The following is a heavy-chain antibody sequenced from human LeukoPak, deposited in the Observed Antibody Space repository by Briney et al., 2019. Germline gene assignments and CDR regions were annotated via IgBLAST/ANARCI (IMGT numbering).Heavy chain of an antibody. CDR2: FDPEDGET. Sequence: ASVKVSCKVSGYTLTELSMHWVRQAPGKGLEWMGGFDPEDGETIYAQKFQGRVTMTEDTSTDTDYMELSSLRSEDTAVYYCASSMVRGVRGGYYFDYWGQGTLVTVSS. J-gene: IGHJ4*02. V-gene: IGHV1-24*01. CDR1: GYTLTELS. CDR3: ASSMVRGVRGGYYFDY. D-gene: IGHD3-10*01.